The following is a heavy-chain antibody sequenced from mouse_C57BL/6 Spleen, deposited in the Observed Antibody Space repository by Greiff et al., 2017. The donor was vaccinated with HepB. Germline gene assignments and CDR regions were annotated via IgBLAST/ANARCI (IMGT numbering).Heavy chain of an antibody. V-gene: IGHV5-17*01. J-gene: IGHJ1*03. CDR1: GFTFSDYG. CDR3: ARCYGRGYMYFDV. D-gene: IGHD1-1*01. CDR2: ISSGSSTI. Sequence: EVKLVESGGGLVKPGGSLKLSCAASGFTFSDYGMHWVRQAPEKGLEWVAYISSGSSTIYYADTVKGRFTISRDNAKNTLFLQMTSLRSEDTGMYYCARCYGRGYMYFDVWGTGSTVTASS.